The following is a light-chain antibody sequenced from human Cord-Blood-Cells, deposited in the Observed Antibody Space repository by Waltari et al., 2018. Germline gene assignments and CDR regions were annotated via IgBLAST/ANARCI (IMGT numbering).Light chain of an antibody. V-gene: IGLV2-14*01. CDR3: SSYTSSSTSV. CDR1: SSDVGGYNY. J-gene: IGLJ3*02. Sequence: QSALTQPASVSGSPGQSITISCTGTSSDVGGYNYVSWYHQHPGKAPKLMIYDVSKRPSGVSNRFSGSKSGNTASLTISGLQAEDEADYYCSSYTSSSTSVFGGGTKLTVL. CDR2: DVS.